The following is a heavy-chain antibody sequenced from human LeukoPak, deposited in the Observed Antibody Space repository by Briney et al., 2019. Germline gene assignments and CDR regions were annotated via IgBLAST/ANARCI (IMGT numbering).Heavy chain of an antibody. CDR1: GFTFSDYA. J-gene: IGHJ4*02. CDR3: AREHFDFDY. CDR2: ITGSGIST. D-gene: IGHD2/OR15-2a*01. V-gene: IGHV3-23*01. Sequence: GGSLRLSCEAPGFTFSDYAMTWVRQAPGKGLEWVSEITGSGISTYYADSVKGRFTISRDNSKNTLYLQMNSLRAEDTAVYYCAREHFDFDYWGQGTLVTVSS.